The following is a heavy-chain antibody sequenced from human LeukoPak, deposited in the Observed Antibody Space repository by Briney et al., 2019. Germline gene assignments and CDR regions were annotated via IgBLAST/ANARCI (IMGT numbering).Heavy chain of an antibody. D-gene: IGHD1-14*01. V-gene: IGHV1-18*01. Sequence: ASVKVSCKASGYTFTSYGISWVRQAPGQGLEWMGWISAYNGNTNYAQKPQGRVTMTTDTSTSTDYMELRSLRSDDTAVYYCARNSHRGPGDYWGQGTLVTVSS. CDR3: ARNSHRGPGDY. CDR1: GYTFTSYG. CDR2: ISAYNGNT. J-gene: IGHJ4*02.